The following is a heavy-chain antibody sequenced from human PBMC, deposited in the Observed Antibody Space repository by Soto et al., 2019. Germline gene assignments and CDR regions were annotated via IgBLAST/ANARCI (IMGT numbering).Heavy chain of an antibody. CDR1: GGSISSGGYY. CDR2: IYYSGRT. V-gene: IGHV4-31*03. J-gene: IGHJ4*02. Sequence: QVQLQESGPGLEKPSQTLSLTCTVCGGSISSGGYYWSWIRQHPGKGLGWIGYIYYSGRTYNNPSLKSRLTMSLDTSKNHFSLKLSSVTAADTAVYYCAGSTSSVTFDYWGQGTLVTVSS. D-gene: IGHD6-6*01. CDR3: AGSTSSVTFDY.